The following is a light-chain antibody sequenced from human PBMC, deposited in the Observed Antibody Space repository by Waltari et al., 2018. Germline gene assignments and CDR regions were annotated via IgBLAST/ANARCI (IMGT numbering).Light chain of an antibody. Sequence: QSVLTQPSSASGTPGQEITISCSGGSSNIGTNIVNWYQQLPGTAPKLLIFTNNQRPPGVPDRFSGSRSGTSASLAISGLQSEDDETAYYCTAWDDSLNTWVFGGGTKLTVL. V-gene: IGLV1-44*01. CDR1: SSNIGTNI. CDR2: TNN. CDR3: TAWDDSLNTWV. J-gene: IGLJ3*02.